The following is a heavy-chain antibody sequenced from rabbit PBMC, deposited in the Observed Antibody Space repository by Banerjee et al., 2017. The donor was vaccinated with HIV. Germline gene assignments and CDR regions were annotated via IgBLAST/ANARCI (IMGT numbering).Heavy chain of an antibody. CDR3: AGDHAISGYRFTL. D-gene: IGHD1-1*01. J-gene: IGHJ4*01. CDR1: GFTLSSYY. CDR2: IDPVFGIT. Sequence: QHLEESGGGLVQPGGSLKLSCTASGFTLSSYYMNWVRQAPGKGLEWIGYIDPVFGITYYANWVNGRFSISRENAQNTVFLQMTSLTAADTATYFCAGDHAISGYRFTLWGQGTLVTVS. V-gene: IGHV1S7*01.